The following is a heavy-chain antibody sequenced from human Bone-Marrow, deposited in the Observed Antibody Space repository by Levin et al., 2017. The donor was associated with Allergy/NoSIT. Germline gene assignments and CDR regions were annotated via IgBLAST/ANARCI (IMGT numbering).Heavy chain of an antibody. CDR3: ARWNAVRGVIVSMDV. J-gene: IGHJ6*02. D-gene: IGHD3-10*01. V-gene: IGHV4-61*01. Sequence: SETLSLTCTVSGGSVSSGSYYWSWIRQPPGKGLEWIGYIYYSGSTNYNPSLKSRVTISVDTSKNQFSLKLSSVTAADTAVYYCARWNAVRGVIVSMDVWGQGTTVTVSS. CDR2: IYYSGST. CDR1: GGSVSSGSYY.